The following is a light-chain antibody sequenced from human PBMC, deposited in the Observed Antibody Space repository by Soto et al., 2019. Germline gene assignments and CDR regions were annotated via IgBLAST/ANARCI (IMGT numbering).Light chain of an antibody. CDR2: EVS. CDR3: NSQTTSGIRV. J-gene: IGLJ1*01. V-gene: IGLV2-14*01. CDR1: STDVGDSNH. Sequence: QSALTQPASVSGSPGQSITISCTGTSTDVGDSNHVSWYQHHPGKAPKLIIYEVSYRPSGVSNRCSGSKSAYTASLTISGLQAEDEADYYCNSQTTSGIRVFGTGTKVTVL.